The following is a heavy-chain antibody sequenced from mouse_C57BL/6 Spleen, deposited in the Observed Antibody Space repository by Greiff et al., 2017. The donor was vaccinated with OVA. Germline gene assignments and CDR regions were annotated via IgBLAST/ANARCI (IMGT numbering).Heavy chain of an antibody. J-gene: IGHJ2*01. V-gene: IGHV1-64*01. Sequence: VQLQQPGAELVKPGASVKLSCKASGYTFTSYWMHWVKQRPGQGLEWIGMIHPNSGSTTYHEKFKSKATLTVDKSSSTAYMQLSSLTSEDSAVYYCARWGLRYYFDYWGQGTTLTVSS. CDR1: GYTFTSYW. CDR3: ARWGLRYYFDY. D-gene: IGHD1-1*01. CDR2: IHPNSGST.